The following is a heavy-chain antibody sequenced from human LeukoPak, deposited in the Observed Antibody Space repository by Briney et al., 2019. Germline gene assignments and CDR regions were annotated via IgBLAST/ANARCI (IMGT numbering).Heavy chain of an antibody. Sequence: PSETLSLTCTVSGGSISSYYWSWIRQPSGKGLEWIGYICYSGTTNYNPSLKSRVTISVDTSKNQFSLKLSSVTAADTAVYYCARGVYIAAAQYGYWGQGTLVTVSS. D-gene: IGHD6-13*01. CDR2: ICYSGTT. J-gene: IGHJ4*02. CDR3: ARGVYIAAAQYGY. CDR1: GGSISSYY. V-gene: IGHV4-59*01.